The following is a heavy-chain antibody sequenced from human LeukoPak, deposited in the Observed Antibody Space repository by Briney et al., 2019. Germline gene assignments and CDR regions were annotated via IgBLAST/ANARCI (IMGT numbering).Heavy chain of an antibody. J-gene: IGHJ4*02. D-gene: IGHD2-2*01. CDR1: GYTFTSYG. V-gene: IGHV1-18*01. CDR3: ARVRYCSSTSCSHAILDY. Sequence: ASVKVSCKASGYTFTSYGISWVRQAPGQGLEWMGWICAYNGNTNYAQKLQGRVTMTTDTSTSTAYMELRSLRSDDTAVYYCARVRYCSSTSCSHAILDYWGQGTLVTVSS. CDR2: ICAYNGNT.